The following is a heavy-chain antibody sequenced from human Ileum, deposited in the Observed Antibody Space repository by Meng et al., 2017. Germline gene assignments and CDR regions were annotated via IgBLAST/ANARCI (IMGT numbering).Heavy chain of an antibody. D-gene: IGHD6-19*01. Sequence: GESLKISYAASGFIFNNFWMSWVRQAPGKRLEWVANIIQDGSEENYVHSVKGRFTISRDNAKNSLYLQMNNLRAEDTAVYYCASTNNIALACYYWGQGTLVTVSS. CDR2: IIQDGSEE. J-gene: IGHJ4*02. CDR1: GFIFNNFW. V-gene: IGHV3-7*01. CDR3: ASTNNIALACYY.